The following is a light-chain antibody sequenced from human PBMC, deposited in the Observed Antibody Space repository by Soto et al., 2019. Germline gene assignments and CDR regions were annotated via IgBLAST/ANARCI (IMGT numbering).Light chain of an antibody. V-gene: IGKV3-20*01. Sequence: EIVLTQSPATLSLSPGERATLSCRASQSVGNNYLAWYQQKPGQAPRFLIYDASSRATGIPDRFSGSGSGTDFTLTISRLEPEDFAVYYCQQYGSTPLTFGGGTKV. J-gene: IGKJ4*01. CDR1: QSVGNNY. CDR3: QQYGSTPLT. CDR2: DAS.